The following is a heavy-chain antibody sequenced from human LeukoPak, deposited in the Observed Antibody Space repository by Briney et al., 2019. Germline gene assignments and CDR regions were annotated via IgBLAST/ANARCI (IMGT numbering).Heavy chain of an antibody. CDR2: INIDGSST. CDR1: GFSFSSYW. J-gene: IGHJ4*02. CDR3: ARPTYNWNGVWDY. D-gene: IGHD1-20*01. Sequence: GGSLRLSCAASGFSFSSYWMHWVRQAPGKGLVWVSRINIDGSSTTYAESVKGRFTISRDNAKNTLYLRMNSLRAEDTAVYYCARPTYNWNGVWDYWGQGTLVTVSS. V-gene: IGHV3-74*01.